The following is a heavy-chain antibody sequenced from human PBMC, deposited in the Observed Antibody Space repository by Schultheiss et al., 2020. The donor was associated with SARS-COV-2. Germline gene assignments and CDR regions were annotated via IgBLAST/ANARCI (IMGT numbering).Heavy chain of an antibody. J-gene: IGHJ4*02. Sequence: SETLSLTCTVSGYSISSGYYWGWIRQPAGKGLEWIGSIYYSGSTYYNPSLKSRVTISVDTSKNQFSLKLSSVTAADTAVYYCASTKYGDLYYFDYWGQGTLVTVSS. CDR3: ASTKYGDLYYFDY. V-gene: IGHV4-38-2*02. CDR1: GYSISSGYY. CDR2: IYYSGST. D-gene: IGHD4-17*01.